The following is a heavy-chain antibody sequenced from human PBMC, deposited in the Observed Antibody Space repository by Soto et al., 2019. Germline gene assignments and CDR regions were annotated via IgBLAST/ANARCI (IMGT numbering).Heavy chain of an antibody. J-gene: IGHJ4*02. D-gene: IGHD3-10*01. CDR3: ARDLKRGSGFDY. V-gene: IGHV4-61*01. CDR1: GGSVSSGSYY. CDR2: IYYSGST. Sequence: QVQLQESGPGLVKPSETLSLTCTVSGGSVSSGSYYWSWIRQPPGKGLEWIGYIYYSGSTNYNPSLKSRVTISVDTSKNQFSLKLSSVTAADTAVYYCARDLKRGSGFDYWGQGTLVTVSS.